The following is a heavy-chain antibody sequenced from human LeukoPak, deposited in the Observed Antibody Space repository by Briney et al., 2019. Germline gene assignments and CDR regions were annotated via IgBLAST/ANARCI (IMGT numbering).Heavy chain of an antibody. CDR1: GGSISSSSYY. CDR2: IYYSGST. D-gene: IGHD3-9*01. V-gene: IGHV4-39*01. Sequence: SETLSLTCTVSGGSISSSSYYWGWIRQPPGKGLEWIGSIYYSGSTYYNPSLKSRVTISVDTSKNQFSLKLSSVTAADTAVYYCARHHEEGDILTGYYYYFDYWGQGTLVTVSS. CDR3: ARHHEEGDILTGYYYYFDY. J-gene: IGHJ4*02.